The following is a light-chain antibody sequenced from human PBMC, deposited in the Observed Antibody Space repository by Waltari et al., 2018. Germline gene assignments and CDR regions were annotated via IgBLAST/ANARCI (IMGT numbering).Light chain of an antibody. V-gene: IGLV1-44*01. Sequence: QSVLTQPPSAPATPGPRVTISCSGSSSNIGRKPVSWYQQLPGTAPKLLIHTNDQRPSGVPDRFSGSKSGTSASLAISGLQSEDEADYYCAAWDDSLNGPVFGGGTKLTVL. J-gene: IGLJ2*01. CDR1: SSNIGRKP. CDR2: TND. CDR3: AAWDDSLNGPV.